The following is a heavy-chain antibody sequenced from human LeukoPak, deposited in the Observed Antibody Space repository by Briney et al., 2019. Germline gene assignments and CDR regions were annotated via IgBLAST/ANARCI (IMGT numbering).Heavy chain of an antibody. D-gene: IGHD5/OR15-5a*01. J-gene: IGHJ4*02. V-gene: IGHV3-23*01. CDR1: GFTFSSYS. CDR2: ISSTGGST. CDR3: AKGDSFLKRFDY. Sequence: TGGSLRLSCAASGFTFSSYSMNWVRQAPGKGLEWVSGISSTGGSTHYADSVKGRFTISRDNSKNTLYLQMNSLRAEDTAVYYCAKGDSFLKRFDYWGQGTLVTVSS.